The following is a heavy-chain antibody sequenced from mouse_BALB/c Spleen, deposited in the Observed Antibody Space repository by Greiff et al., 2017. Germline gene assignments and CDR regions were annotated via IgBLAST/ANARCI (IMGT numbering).Heavy chain of an antibody. CDR1: GYAFSSSW. J-gene: IGHJ4*01. Sequence: QVQLQQSGPELVKPGASVKISCKASGYAFSSSWMNWVKQRPGQGLEWIGRIYPGDGDTNYNGKFKGKATLTADKSSSTAYMQLSSLTSVDSAVYFCARCTTVVATGAMDYWGQGTSVTVSS. V-gene: IGHV1-82*01. CDR2: IYPGDGDT. D-gene: IGHD1-1*01. CDR3: ARCTTVVATGAMDY.